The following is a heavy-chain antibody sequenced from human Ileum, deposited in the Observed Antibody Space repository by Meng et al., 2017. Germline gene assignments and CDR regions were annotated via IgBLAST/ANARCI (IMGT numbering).Heavy chain of an antibody. CDR1: GGSVSSSRYH. CDR3: ARDHWGSLDY. V-gene: IGHV4-61*01. Sequence: QGSGPVLVRPLETLSSICAVSGGSVSSSRYHWGCIRQPPGKGLEWIGYASTNYNPSLKSRVTISVDTSKNQFSLKLTSVTAADTAVYYCARDHWGSLDYWGQGVLVTVS. D-gene: IGHD7-27*01. J-gene: IGHJ4*02. CDR2: AST.